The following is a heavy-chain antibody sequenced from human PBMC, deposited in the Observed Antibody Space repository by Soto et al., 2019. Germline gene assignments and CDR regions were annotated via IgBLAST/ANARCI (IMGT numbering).Heavy chain of an antibody. CDR2: INAGNGNS. CDR3: ARLVKDIVLVPYGMDV. D-gene: IGHD2-2*01. Sequence: ASVKVSCKASGYTFTSYAMHWVRQAPGQRLEWLGWINAGNGNSKYSQKFQGRVTITRDTSSSTAYMELSSLRSEDTVVYYCARLVKDIVLVPYGMDVWGQGTTVIV. CDR1: GYTFTSYA. J-gene: IGHJ6*02. V-gene: IGHV1-3*01.